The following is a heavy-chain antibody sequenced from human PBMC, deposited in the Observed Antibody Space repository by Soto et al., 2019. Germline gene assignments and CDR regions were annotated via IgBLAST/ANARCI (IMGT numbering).Heavy chain of an antibody. CDR3: ARGYRQSGYSSSWVFDY. CDR1: GVSINSGGYY. D-gene: IGHD6-13*01. CDR2: MYYSGST. Sequence: QVQLRESGPGLVKPSQTLSLTCTVSGVSINSGGYYWNWIRQHPGKGLEWIGYMYYSGSTYYNPFLRSRVIISADTSENHFALKLSSVTAAVTAVYFCARGYRQSGYSSSWVFDYWGQGTLVNVSS. J-gene: IGHJ4*02. V-gene: IGHV4-31*03.